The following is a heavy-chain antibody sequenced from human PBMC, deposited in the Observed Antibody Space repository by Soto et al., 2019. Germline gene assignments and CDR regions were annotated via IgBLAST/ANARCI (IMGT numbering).Heavy chain of an antibody. CDR2: IYHSGST. D-gene: IGHD5-18*01. CDR3: ARGAIYSYGYASDY. J-gene: IGHJ4*02. Sequence: PSETLSLTCAVSGGSISSSNWWSWVRQPPGKGLEWIGEIYHSGSTNYNPSLKSRVTISVDKSKNQFSLKLSSVTAADTAVYYCARGAIYSYGYASDYWGQGTLVTVSS. V-gene: IGHV4-4*02. CDR1: GGSISSSNW.